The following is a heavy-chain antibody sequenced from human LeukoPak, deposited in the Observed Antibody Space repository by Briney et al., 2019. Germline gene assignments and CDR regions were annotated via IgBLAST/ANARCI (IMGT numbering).Heavy chain of an antibody. D-gene: IGHD3-9*01. CDR2: IYTTGTT. Sequence: SETLSLTCTVSGGSFSTYYWSWIRQPAGKGLEWIGHIYTTGTTDCNPSLKSRVTMSIDTSKNQFSLKLSSVTAADTAVYYCARVRYYDLLTGYLKYWFDPWGQGTLVTVSS. CDR1: GGSFSTYY. J-gene: IGHJ5*02. CDR3: ARVRYYDLLTGYLKYWFDP. V-gene: IGHV4-4*07.